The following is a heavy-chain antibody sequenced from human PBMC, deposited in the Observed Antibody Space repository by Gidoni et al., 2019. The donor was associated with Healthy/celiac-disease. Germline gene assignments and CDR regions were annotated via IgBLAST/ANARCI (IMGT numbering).Heavy chain of an antibody. J-gene: IGHJ4*02. CDR1: GYSISSGYY. CDR3: AGTYYYDSSGYHLFDY. V-gene: IGHV4-38-2*01. Sequence: QVQLQESGPGLVKPSETLSLTCAVSGYSISSGYYWGWIRQPPGKGLEWIGSIYHSGSTYYNPSLKSRVTISVDTSKNQFSLKLSSVTAADTAVYYCAGTYYYDSSGYHLFDYWGQGTLVTVSS. D-gene: IGHD3-22*01. CDR2: IYHSGST.